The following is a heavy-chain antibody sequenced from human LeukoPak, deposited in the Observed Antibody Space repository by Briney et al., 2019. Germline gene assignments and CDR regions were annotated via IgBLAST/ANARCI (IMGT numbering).Heavy chain of an antibody. CDR3: SYYYDSSGYVDY. Sequence: PGGSLGLSCAASGFTFSDAWMNWVRQAPGKGLEWVGRIKSKADGGTIDYAAPVKGRFTISRDDSKNTVYMQMNGLKTEDTAVYYCSYYYDSSGYVDYWGQGTLVTVSS. V-gene: IGHV3-15*01. CDR1: GFTFSDAW. D-gene: IGHD3-22*01. J-gene: IGHJ4*02. CDR2: IKSKADGGTI.